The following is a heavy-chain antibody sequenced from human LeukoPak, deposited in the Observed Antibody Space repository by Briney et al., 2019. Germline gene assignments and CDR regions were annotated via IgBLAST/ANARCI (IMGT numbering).Heavy chain of an antibody. J-gene: IGHJ4*02. CDR2: IYYSGST. CDR1: GVSISSISYY. V-gene: IGHV4-39*07. D-gene: IGHD3-10*01. CDR3: ARNYGSGSYLREPVDC. Sequence: SETLSFTCTGSGVSISSISYYWGWIRQPPGKGLEWIGSIYYSGSTYYNPSLKSRVTISVDTSKNQFSLKLSSVTAADTAVYYCARNYGSGSYLREPVDCWGQGTLVTVSS.